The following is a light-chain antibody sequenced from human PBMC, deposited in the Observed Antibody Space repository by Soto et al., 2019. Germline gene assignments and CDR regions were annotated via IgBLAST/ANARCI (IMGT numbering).Light chain of an antibody. J-gene: IGKJ5*01. CDR3: QQRSNWPIT. CDR2: DAS. Sequence: EIVLTQSPATLSLSPGERGTLSCRASQSVNTYLAWYQQKPGQAPRLLIYDASNRATDIPARFWGSGSGTDFTLTISSLEPEDSAVYYCQQRSNWPITFGQGTRLEIK. V-gene: IGKV3-11*01. CDR1: QSVNTY.